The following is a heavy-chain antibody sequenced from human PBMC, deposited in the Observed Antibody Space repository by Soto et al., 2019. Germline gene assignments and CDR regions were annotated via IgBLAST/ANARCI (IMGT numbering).Heavy chain of an antibody. V-gene: IGHV3-48*01. J-gene: IGHJ4*02. D-gene: IGHD3-22*01. CDR1: GFTFSSYS. CDR3: ARDSFDYYDSSGPPDY. CDR2: ISSSSTI. Sequence: GGSLRLSCAASGFTFSSYSMNWVRQAPGKGLEWVSYISSSSTIYYADSMKGRFTISRDNAKNSLYLQMNSLRAEDTAVYYCARDSFDYYDSSGPPDYWGQGTLVTVSS.